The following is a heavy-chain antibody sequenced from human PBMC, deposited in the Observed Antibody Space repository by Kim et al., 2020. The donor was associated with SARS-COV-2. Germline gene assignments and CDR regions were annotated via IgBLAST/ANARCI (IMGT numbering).Heavy chain of an antibody. V-gene: IGHV3-7*04. CDR3: VRGAGP. CDR1: GFIFSSSY. J-gene: IGHJ5*02. Sequence: GGSLRLSCAASGFIFSSSYMNWVRQAPGKGLEWVANIKPDGSEKYYVDSVKGRFTISRDNAKNSLYLQMNSLRGEDTSVYYCVRGAGPWGQGTLVTVSS. CDR2: IKPDGSEK.